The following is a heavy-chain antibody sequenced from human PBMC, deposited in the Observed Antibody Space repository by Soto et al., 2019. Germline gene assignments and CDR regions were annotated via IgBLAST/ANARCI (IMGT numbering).Heavy chain of an antibody. D-gene: IGHD3-22*01. Sequence: GESLKISCKGSGYSFTSYWIGWVRQMPGKGLEWMGIIYPGDSDTRYSPSFQGQVTISADKSISTAYLQWSSLKASDTAMYYCARRGSRYYDSSAEKHYYYYYGMDVWGQGTTVTVSS. CDR3: ARRGSRYYDSSAEKHYYYYYGMDV. CDR1: GYSFTSYW. V-gene: IGHV5-51*01. J-gene: IGHJ6*02. CDR2: IYPGDSDT.